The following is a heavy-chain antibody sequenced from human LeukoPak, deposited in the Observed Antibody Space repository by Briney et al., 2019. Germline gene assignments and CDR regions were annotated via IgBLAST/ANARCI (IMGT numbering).Heavy chain of an antibody. V-gene: IGHV4-59*12. CDR2: IYHSGST. D-gene: IGHD4-11*01. CDR3: ARQTTVTTRALGDAFDI. CDR1: GGSISSYY. J-gene: IGHJ3*02. Sequence: PSETLSLTCTVSGGSISSYYWSWIRQPPGKGLEWIGYIYHSGSTYYNPSLKSRVTISVDRSKNQFSLKLSSVTAADTAVYYCARQTTVTTRALGDAFDIWGQGTMVTVSS.